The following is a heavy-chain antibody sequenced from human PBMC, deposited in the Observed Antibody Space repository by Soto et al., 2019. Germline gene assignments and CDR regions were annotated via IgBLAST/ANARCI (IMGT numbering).Heavy chain of an antibody. CDR3: ASRVTWAFDV. J-gene: IGHJ3*01. CDR2: MYYSGST. CDR1: GGSISSSTYY. Sequence: QLQLQESGPGLVKPSETRSLTCTVSGGSISSSTYYWGWIRQPPGKGLEWIGSMYYSGSTYYNPSPKSRATIPENTSNNPFPRKLSSVPAADTAVYYLASRVTWAFDVWGRGKRVPASS. V-gene: IGHV4-39*01.